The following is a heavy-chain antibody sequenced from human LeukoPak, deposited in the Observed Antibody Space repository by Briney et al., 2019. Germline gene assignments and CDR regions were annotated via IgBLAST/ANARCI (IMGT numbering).Heavy chain of an antibody. V-gene: IGHV3-21*01. D-gene: IGHD3-10*01. Sequence: GGSLRLSCAASGFTFSSYSMNWVRQAPGKGLEWVSSISSSSSYIYYADSVKGRFTISRDNAKNSLYLQMNSLRAEDTAVYYCARGRGLLWFGEFDYWGQGTLVTVSS. J-gene: IGHJ4*02. CDR1: GFTFSSYS. CDR2: ISSSSSYI. CDR3: ARGRGLLWFGEFDY.